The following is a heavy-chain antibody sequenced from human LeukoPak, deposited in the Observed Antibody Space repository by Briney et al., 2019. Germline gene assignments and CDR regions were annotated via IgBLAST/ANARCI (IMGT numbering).Heavy chain of an antibody. CDR2: INPNSGGT. V-gene: IGHV1-2*02. CDR3: ARGLYYYDSSGPDAFDI. J-gene: IGHJ3*02. D-gene: IGHD3-22*01. CDR1: GYTFTGYY. Sequence: ASVKVSCKASGYTFTGYYMHWVRQAPGQGLEWMGWINPNSGGTNYAQKFQGRVTMTRDTSISTAYMELSRLRSDDTAVYYCARGLYYYDSSGPDAFDIWGQGTMVTVSS.